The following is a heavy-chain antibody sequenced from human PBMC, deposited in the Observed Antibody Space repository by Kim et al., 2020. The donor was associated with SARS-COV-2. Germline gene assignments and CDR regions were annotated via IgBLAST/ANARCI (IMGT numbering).Heavy chain of an antibody. CDR1: GYTFKTYP. CDR2: VNAAKDQT. J-gene: IGHJ4*02. V-gene: IGHV1-3*01. CDR3: ARDMNPTVYDY. D-gene: IGHD4-4*01. Sequence: ASVKVSCKASGYTFKTYPIHWLRQAPGQRLEWMGWVNAAKDQTMYSQKFQGRVTISRDTSANTAYMELNSLTTEDTAFYYCARDMNPTVYDYWGQGTLVT.